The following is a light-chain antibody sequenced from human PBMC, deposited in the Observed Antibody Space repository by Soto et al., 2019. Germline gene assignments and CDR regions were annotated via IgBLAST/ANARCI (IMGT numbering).Light chain of an antibody. CDR2: WAS. Sequence: DIVMTQSPDSLAVSLGERATINCKSSQSVLYSSNNKNYLAWYQQRPGQPPKLLLYWASTRESGVPDRFSGSGSGTDFILTISSLQAEDVAVYFCQQYYKTPLTFGGGTKVKIK. CDR3: QQYYKTPLT. V-gene: IGKV4-1*01. J-gene: IGKJ4*01. CDR1: QSVLYSSNNKNY.